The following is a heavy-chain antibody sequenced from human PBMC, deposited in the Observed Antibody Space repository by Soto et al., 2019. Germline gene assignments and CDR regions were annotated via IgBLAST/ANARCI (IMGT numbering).Heavy chain of an antibody. CDR1: GGTFSSYA. CDR2: IIPIFGTA. CDR3: ARTHYDILTGYPNYYYGMDV. J-gene: IGHJ6*02. D-gene: IGHD3-9*01. V-gene: IGHV1-69*13. Sequence: GASVKVSCKASGGTFSSYAISWVRQAPGQGLEWMGGIIPIFGTANYAQKFQGRVTITADESTSTAYMELSSLRSEDTAVYYCARTHYDILTGYPNYYYGMDVWGQGTTVTSP.